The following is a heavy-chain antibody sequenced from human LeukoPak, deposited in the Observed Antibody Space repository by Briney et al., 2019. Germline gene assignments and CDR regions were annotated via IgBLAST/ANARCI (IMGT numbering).Heavy chain of an antibody. V-gene: IGHV3-20*04. CDR2: INWNGGST. CDR1: GFTFDDYG. CDR3: ARVTLLAVGYFGYYYYYGMDV. Sequence: PGGSLRPSCAAPGFTFDDYGMSWVRQAPGKGLEWVSGINWNGGSTGYADSVKGRFTISRDNAKNSLYLQMNSPRAEDTALYYCARVTLLAVGYFGYYYYYGMDVRGQGTTVTVSS. D-gene: IGHD3-9*01. J-gene: IGHJ6*02.